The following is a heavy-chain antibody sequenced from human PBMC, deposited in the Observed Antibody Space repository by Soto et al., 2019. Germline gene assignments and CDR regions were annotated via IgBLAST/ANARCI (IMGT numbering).Heavy chain of an antibody. J-gene: IGHJ6*02. CDR3: ARGAEYSDGLYYYYGMDV. CDR1: GGSFSGYY. Sequence: SETLSLTCAVYGGSFSGYYWSWIRQPPGKGLEWIGEINHSGSTNYNPSLKSRVTISVDTSKNQFSLKLRSVTAADTAVYYCARGAEYSDGLYYYYGMDVWGQGTTGTVAS. V-gene: IGHV4-34*01. D-gene: IGHD5-18*01. CDR2: INHSGST.